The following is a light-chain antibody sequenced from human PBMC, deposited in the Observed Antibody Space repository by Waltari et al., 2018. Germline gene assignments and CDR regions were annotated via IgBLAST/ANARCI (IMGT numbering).Light chain of an antibody. CDR2: DNE. CDR3: SAWDGSLSTLL. V-gene: IGLV1-47*01. CDR1: RSNIGTYF. J-gene: IGLJ2*01. Sequence: QPVLTQPPSVSGDPGRRVTISCTGSRSNIGTYFVYWYKQFPGTAPKVLIFDNEKRPSGISGRFSGSKSGTSTSLTISGVLPAIYADYYCSAWDGSLSTLLFGGWTRLTVL.